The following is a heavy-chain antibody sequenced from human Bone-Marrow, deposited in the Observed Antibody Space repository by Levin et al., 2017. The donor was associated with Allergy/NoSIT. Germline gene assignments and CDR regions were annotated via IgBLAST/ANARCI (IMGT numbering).Heavy chain of an antibody. CDR2: ISGSGDST. Sequence: HGESLKISCAASGFTFSSYAMSWVRQAPGKGLEWVSSISGSGDSTYYADSVKGRFTISRDYSKNTLYLQMNSLRAEDTAIYYCAKNRQWLAPKNFDYWGQGTLVTVSS. CDR3: AKNRQWLAPKNFDY. CDR1: GFTFSSYA. D-gene: IGHD6-19*01. V-gene: IGHV3-23*01. J-gene: IGHJ4*02.